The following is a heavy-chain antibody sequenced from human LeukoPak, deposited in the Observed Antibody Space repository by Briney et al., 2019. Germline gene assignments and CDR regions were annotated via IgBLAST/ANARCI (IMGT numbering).Heavy chain of an antibody. CDR2: ISSSGSTI. CDR3: ARDNYLGSSFPLMLGYYYYMDV. CDR1: GFTFSSYE. V-gene: IGHV3-48*03. J-gene: IGHJ6*03. Sequence: GGSLRLSCAASGFTFSSYEMNWVRQAPGKGLEWVSYISSSGSTIYYADSVKGRFTISRDNAKNSLYLQMNSLRAEDTAVYYCARDNYLGSSFPLMLGYYYYMDVWGKGTTVTVSS. D-gene: IGHD6-13*01.